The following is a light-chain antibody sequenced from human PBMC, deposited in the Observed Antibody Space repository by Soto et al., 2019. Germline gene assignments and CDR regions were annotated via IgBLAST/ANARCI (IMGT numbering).Light chain of an antibody. CDR2: GAS. J-gene: IGKJ5*01. CDR3: QQYGSSPYT. V-gene: IGKV3-20*01. CDR1: QSVSNNY. Sequence: IVLTQSPGTLSLSPGERATLSCRASQSVSNNYLAWYQQKPGQAPRLLIYGASSRATGIPDRFSGSGSGTDFTLTISRLEPEDFAVYYCQQYGSSPYTFGLGTRLENK.